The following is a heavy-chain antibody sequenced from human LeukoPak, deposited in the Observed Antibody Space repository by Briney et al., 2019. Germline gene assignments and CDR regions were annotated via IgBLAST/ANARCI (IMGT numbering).Heavy chain of an antibody. CDR1: GYIFTSYW. J-gene: IGHJ4*02. V-gene: IGHV5-51*01. D-gene: IGHD6-19*01. CDR2: IYPGDSDT. Sequence: NLGASLQISCKGSGYIFTSYWIGWGRQMPGKGLEWMGIIYPGDSDTRYSPSFQGQVTISADKSISTAYLQWSSLKASDTAMYYCARRGSGWYWDYWGQGTLVTVSS. CDR3: ARRGSGWYWDY.